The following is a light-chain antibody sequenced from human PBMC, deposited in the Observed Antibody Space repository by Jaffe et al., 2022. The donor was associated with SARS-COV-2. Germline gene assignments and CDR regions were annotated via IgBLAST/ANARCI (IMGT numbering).Light chain of an antibody. V-gene: IGKV1-5*03. J-gene: IGKJ1*01. Sequence: DIQMTQSPSTLSASVGDRVTITCRASQSISRWLAWYQLKPGKAPKLLIYRSSSLESGVPSRFSGSGSGTEFILTISSLQPDDFASYYCQHYNSYSGWTFGQGTKVEIK. CDR1: QSISRW. CDR3: QHYNSYSGWT. CDR2: RSS.